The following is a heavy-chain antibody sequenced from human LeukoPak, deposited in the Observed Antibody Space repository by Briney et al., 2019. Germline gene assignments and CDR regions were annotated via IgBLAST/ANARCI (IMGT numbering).Heavy chain of an antibody. V-gene: IGHV1-8*01. D-gene: IGHD6-19*01. CDR2: MNPNSGYT. Sequence: ASVKVSCKASGYTLTSYDINWVREATGQGLEWMGRMNPNSGYTAYAQRFQGRVTMTRNTSISTAYMELRSLRSDDTAVYYCARAQGDSSGWLDWGQGTLVTVSS. CDR1: GYTLTSYD. CDR3: ARAQGDSSGWLD. J-gene: IGHJ4*02.